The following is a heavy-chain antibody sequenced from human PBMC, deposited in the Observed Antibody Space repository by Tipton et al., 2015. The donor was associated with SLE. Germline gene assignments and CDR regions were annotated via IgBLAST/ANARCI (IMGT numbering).Heavy chain of an antibody. J-gene: IGHJ4*02. CDR2: VHYSGST. D-gene: IGHD1-20*01. V-gene: IGHV4-59*08. CDR3: ARHMRYNWNYFDN. CDR1: GGSMTNYY. Sequence: TLSLTCIVSGGSMTNYYWSWIRQPPGKGLEWIGYVHYSGSTNYNPSLQSRVTVSVDTATNHFSLTLSSVTAADTAVYYCARHMRYNWNYFDNWGQGSLVIVSS.